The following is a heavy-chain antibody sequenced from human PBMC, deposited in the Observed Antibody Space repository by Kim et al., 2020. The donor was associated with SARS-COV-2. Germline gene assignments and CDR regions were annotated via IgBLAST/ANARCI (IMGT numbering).Heavy chain of an antibody. CDR2: IERDGSSE. CDR3: AKEKMMVTIYGGFDY. Sequence: GGSLRLSCAASGFAFSNSGMHWVRQAPGKGLEWVAVIERDGSSEYYADSVKGRFTISRDNFKNTLYLQMNSLRAEDTAIYYCAKEKMMVTIYGGFDYWGQGGLVTLSS. D-gene: IGHD5-18*01. V-gene: IGHV3-30*18. J-gene: IGHJ4*02. CDR1: GFAFSNSG.